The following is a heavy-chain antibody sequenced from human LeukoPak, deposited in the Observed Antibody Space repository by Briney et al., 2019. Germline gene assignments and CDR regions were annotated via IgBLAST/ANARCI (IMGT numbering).Heavy chain of an antibody. CDR3: ARATTVTRYYFDY. J-gene: IGHJ4*02. CDR1: GYTFTGYY. V-gene: IGHV1-2*02. CDR2: INPNSGGT. D-gene: IGHD4-17*01. Sequence: ASVKVSCKASGYTFTGYYMHWVRQAPGQGLEWMGWINPNSGGTNHAQKFQGRVTMTRDTSISTAYMELSRLRSDDTAVYYCARATTVTRYYFDYWGQGTLVTVSS.